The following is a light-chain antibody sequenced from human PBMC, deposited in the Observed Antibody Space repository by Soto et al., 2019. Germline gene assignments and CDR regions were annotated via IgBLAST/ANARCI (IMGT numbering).Light chain of an antibody. CDR3: LQHHNYPPT. CDR2: AAS. V-gene: IGKV1-17*01. CDR1: QDISND. Sequence: DIQMTQSPSSLSASVGDRVTITCRASQDISNDLGWYQQKPGKAPKRLIYAASSLQSGVPSRFSGSGSGTEFTLTISSLQPEDFATYYCLQHHNYPPTFGQGTKVEI. J-gene: IGKJ1*01.